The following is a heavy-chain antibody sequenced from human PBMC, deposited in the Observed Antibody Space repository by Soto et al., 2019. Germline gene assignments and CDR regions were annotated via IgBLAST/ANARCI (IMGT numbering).Heavy chain of an antibody. CDR1: GFTFSNYW. J-gene: IGHJ4*02. V-gene: IGHV3-74*01. CDR2: INSDGSST. D-gene: IGHD4-17*01. Sequence: EAHLVESGGGLVQPGGSLRLSYAASGFTFSNYWIHWVRQAPGKGLVWVSRINSDGSSTNYADSVKGRFTISRDNAKNTVYLQMNSLRAEDTAMFYCASSARGSYGDYSWGQGTLVTVSP. CDR3: ASSARGSYGDYS.